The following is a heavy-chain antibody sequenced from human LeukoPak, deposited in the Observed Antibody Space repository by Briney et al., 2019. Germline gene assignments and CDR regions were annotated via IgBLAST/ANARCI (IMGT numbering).Heavy chain of an antibody. CDR3: AREGVSSSWYGDYYYYYGMDV. D-gene: IGHD6-13*01. J-gene: IGHJ6*02. CDR2: IYSGGST. Sequence: GGSLRLSCAASGFTVSSNYMSWVRQAPGKGLEWVSVIYSGGSTYYADSVKGRFTISRDNAKNSRYLQMNSLRAEDTAVYYCAREGVSSSWYGDYYYYYGMDVWGQGTTVTVSS. V-gene: IGHV3-66*01. CDR1: GFTVSSNY.